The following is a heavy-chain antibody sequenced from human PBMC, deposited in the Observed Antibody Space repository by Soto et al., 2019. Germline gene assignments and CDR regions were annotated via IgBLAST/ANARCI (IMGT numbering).Heavy chain of an antibody. Sequence: QVQLQQWGAGLLKPSETLSLTCAVYGGSFSGYYWSWIRQPPGKGLEWIGEINHSGSTNYNPYLKSRVTISVDTSKNQFSLKLSSVTAADTAVYYCARGGYSYGPSLGDWYFDLWGRGTLVTVSS. V-gene: IGHV4-34*01. CDR2: INHSGST. D-gene: IGHD5-18*01. J-gene: IGHJ2*01. CDR1: GGSFSGYY. CDR3: ARGGYSYGPSLGDWYFDL.